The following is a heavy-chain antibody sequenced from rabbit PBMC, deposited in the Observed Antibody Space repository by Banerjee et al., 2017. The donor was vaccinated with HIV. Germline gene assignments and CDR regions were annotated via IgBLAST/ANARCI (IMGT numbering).Heavy chain of an antibody. J-gene: IGHJ3*01. CDR1: GFSFSSRYY. V-gene: IGHV1S40*01. D-gene: IGHD4-2*01. CDR2: IYIGTGYT. Sequence: QSLEESGGDLVKPGASLTLTCTASGFSFSSRYYMCWVRQAPGKGLEWIACIYIGTGYTVYASWAKGRFTISKTSSTTVTLQMTSLTAADTAAYFCARRAGSPVYALDLWGQGTLVTVS. CDR3: ARRAGSPVYALDL.